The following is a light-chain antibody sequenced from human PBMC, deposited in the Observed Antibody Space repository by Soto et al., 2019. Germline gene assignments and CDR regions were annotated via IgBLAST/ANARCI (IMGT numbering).Light chain of an antibody. Sequence: IVMTQSPVSLPVTPGEPASISCKSSQSLLHSDGYKYLDWYVQKAGQSPQLLIYLGSHRASGVPDRMSGSGSGTDFTLKISKVEADDVGVYYCMQTLQTPFPFGPGTKVDIE. CDR2: LGS. V-gene: IGKV2-28*01. CDR3: MQTLQTPFP. CDR1: QSLLHSDGYKY. J-gene: IGKJ3*01.